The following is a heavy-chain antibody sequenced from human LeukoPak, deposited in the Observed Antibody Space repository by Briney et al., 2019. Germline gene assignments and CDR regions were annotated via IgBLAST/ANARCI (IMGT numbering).Heavy chain of an antibody. CDR3: ARTASGYDPLDY. CDR1: GGSISSYY. Sequence: SETLSLICTISGGSISSYYWSWIRQPPGKGLEWIGYIYYSGSTNYNPSLKSRVTISVDTSKNQFSLKLSSVTAADTAVYYCARTASGYDPLDYWGQGTLVTVSS. D-gene: IGHD5-12*01. CDR2: IYYSGST. V-gene: IGHV4-59*01. J-gene: IGHJ4*02.